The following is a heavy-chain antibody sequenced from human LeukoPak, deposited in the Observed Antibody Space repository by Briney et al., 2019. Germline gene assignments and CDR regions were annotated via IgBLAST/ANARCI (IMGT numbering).Heavy chain of an antibody. J-gene: IGHJ4*02. V-gene: IGHV1-2*04. CDR1: GYTFTGYY. Sequence: GASVKVSCKASGYTFTGYYMHWVRQAPGQGLEWMGWINPNSGGTNYAQKFQGWVTVTRDTSISTAYMELSRLRSDDTAVYYCARGRRKDIVVVPAALWFYFDYWGQGTLVTVSS. CDR2: INPNSGGT. D-gene: IGHD2-2*01. CDR3: ARGRRKDIVVVPAALWFYFDY.